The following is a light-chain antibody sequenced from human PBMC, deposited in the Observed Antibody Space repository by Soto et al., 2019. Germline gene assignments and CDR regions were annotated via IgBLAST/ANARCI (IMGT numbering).Light chain of an antibody. J-gene: IGKJ1*01. CDR3: QQYGSSPMWT. V-gene: IGKV3-20*01. Sequence: ILLTQSQCSLSPSPLERATISCSSSQSISSSYLAWYQQKPGQAPRLLIYGASSRATGIPDRFSGSGSGTDFTLTISIREPQDFAVYYCQQYGSSPMWTFGQGTKVDIK. CDR1: QSISSSY. CDR2: GAS.